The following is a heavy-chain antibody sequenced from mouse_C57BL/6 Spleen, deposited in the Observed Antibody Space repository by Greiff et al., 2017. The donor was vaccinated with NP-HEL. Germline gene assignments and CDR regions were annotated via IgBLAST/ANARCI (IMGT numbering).Heavy chain of an antibody. CDR1: GYTFTDYE. J-gene: IGHJ3*01. CDR2: IDPETGGT. D-gene: IGHD2-5*01. Sequence: VQLQQSGAELVRPGASVTLSCKASGYTFTDYEMPWVKQTPVHGLEWIGAIDPETGGTAYHQKFKGQSILTADNSSSTAYLQISSLTSEDSAVYYCTRWDSNYGFAYWGQGTLVTVA. CDR3: TRWDSNYGFAY. V-gene: IGHV1-15*01.